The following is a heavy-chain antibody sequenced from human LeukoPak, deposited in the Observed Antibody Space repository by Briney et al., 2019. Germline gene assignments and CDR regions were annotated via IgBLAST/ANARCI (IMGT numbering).Heavy chain of an antibody. CDR2: IYHSGST. Sequence: SETLSLTCTVSGGSIISTSFYWGWIRQPPGKGLAWLGSIYHSGSTYDNPSLKSRVTISVDRSKNQFFLKLSSVTAADTAVYYCARLYYDSRGYYWFDRWGQGTLVTVSS. D-gene: IGHD3-22*01. J-gene: IGHJ5*02. V-gene: IGHV4-39*01. CDR3: ARLYYDSRGYYWFDR. CDR1: GGSIISTSFY.